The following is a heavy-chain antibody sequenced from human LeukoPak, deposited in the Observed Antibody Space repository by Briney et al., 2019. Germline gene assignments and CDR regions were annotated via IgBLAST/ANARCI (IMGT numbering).Heavy chain of an antibody. V-gene: IGHV3-21*01. CDR3: ASDIVVVPAAIGSGMDV. J-gene: IGHJ6*04. Sequence: AGSLRLSTPTSGYTLITYTMNCVRPAPGNGLDWASSISSSSSYIYYADSVKGRFTISRDNAKNSLYLQMNSLRAEDTAVYYCASDIVVVPAAIGSGMDVWGKGTTVTVSS. CDR1: GYTLITYT. CDR2: ISSSSSYI. D-gene: IGHD2-2*01.